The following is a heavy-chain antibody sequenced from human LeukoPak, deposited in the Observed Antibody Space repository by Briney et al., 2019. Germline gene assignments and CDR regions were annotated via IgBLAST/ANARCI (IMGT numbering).Heavy chain of an antibody. CDR1: GDSISNYY. D-gene: IGHD5-12*01. CDR3: ARSRSGYGYEHGAFEI. Sequence: MPSETLSLTCTVSGDSISNYYWSWIRQPPGKGLEWIAYIDYRGSTTNNPSLRSRITISVDTSRNQFSLKLRSVTAADTAVYYCARSRSGYGYEHGAFEIWGQGTMVTVSS. CDR2: IDYRGST. V-gene: IGHV4-59*01. J-gene: IGHJ3*02.